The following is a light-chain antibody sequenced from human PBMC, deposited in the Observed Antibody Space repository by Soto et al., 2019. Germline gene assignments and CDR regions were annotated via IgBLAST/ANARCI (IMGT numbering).Light chain of an antibody. CDR3: PSYDRSLVGLV. CDR2: ADN. V-gene: IGLV1-40*01. J-gene: IGLJ3*02. Sequence: QAVVTQPPSVSGAPGQRVTISCTGTNSNIGADYGVQWYQQFPGTAPKLLIYADNIRPSGVPDRVSGSKSATSASLAITGLQPDDEADYYCPSYDRSLVGLVFGAGTKLTV. CDR1: NSNIGADYG.